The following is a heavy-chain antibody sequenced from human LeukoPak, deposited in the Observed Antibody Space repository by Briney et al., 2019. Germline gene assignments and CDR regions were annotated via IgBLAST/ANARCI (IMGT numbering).Heavy chain of an antibody. D-gene: IGHD3-3*01. V-gene: IGHV3-72*01. J-gene: IGHJ4*02. CDR3: VKSRSGQYLLGY. CDR1: RFTFSDHY. CDR2: SRDKANSYST. Sequence: PGGSLRLSCAVSRFTFSDHYMDWVRQAPGKGLEWVGRSRDKANSYSTQYAAAVKGRFTNLRDDSKNSLYLHMNSLKTEDTAVYHCVKSRSGQYLLGYWGQGPLVTVSS.